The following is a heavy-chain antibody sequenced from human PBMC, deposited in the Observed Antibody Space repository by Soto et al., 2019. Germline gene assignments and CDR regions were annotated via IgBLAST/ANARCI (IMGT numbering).Heavy chain of an antibody. Sequence: SETLSLTCTVSSDSISNYYCSWFRQPPGKGLEWIGEINHSGSTNYNPSLKSRVTMSVDKSKNQFSLKLTSVTAADTAVYYCARAFCSSTSCSSFDYWGLGALVTVSS. CDR1: SDSISNYY. CDR2: INHSGST. CDR3: ARAFCSSTSCSSFDY. D-gene: IGHD2-2*01. V-gene: IGHV4-34*01. J-gene: IGHJ4*02.